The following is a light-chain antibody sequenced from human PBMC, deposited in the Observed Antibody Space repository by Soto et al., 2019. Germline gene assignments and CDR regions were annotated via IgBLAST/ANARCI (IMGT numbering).Light chain of an antibody. V-gene: IGLV2-8*01. Sequence: QSALTQPPSASGSPGQSVTISCTGTSSDVGGYNYVSWYQQYPGKAPKLMIYEVSKRPSGVPDRFSGSKSGNTASLTVSGLQAEDEADYYCSSYAGSNKSVFGTGTKVT. CDR3: SSYAGSNKSV. J-gene: IGLJ1*01. CDR2: EVS. CDR1: SSDVGGYNY.